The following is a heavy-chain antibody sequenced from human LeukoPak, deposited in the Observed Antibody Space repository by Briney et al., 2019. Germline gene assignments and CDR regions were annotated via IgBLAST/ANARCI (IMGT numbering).Heavy chain of an antibody. CDR1: GFTVSSNY. D-gene: IGHD3-10*01. CDR2: IYSGGST. J-gene: IGHJ5*02. V-gene: IGHV3-53*01. CDR3: ARGGGSGSYYTEFDP. Sequence: GGSLRLSCAASGFTVSSNYMSWVRQAPGKGLEWVSLIYSGGSTYYADSVKGRFTMSRDDSKNTLYLQMNSLRAGDTAVYYCARGGGSGSYYTEFDPWGQGILVTVSS.